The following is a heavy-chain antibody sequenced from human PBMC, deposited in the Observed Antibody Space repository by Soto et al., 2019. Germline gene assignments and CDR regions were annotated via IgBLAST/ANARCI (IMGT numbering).Heavy chain of an antibody. V-gene: IGHV3-33*01. J-gene: IGHJ4*02. Sequence: QVQLVESGGGVVQPGRSLRLSCAASGFTFSSYGMHWVRQAPGKGLEWVAVIWYDGSNKYYADSVKGRFTISRDNSKNTLYLQMNSLRAEDTAVYYCATAGPGNVMSDYWGQGTLVTVSS. CDR2: IWYDGSNK. CDR1: GFTFSSYG. CDR3: ATAGPGNVMSDY. D-gene: IGHD1-1*01.